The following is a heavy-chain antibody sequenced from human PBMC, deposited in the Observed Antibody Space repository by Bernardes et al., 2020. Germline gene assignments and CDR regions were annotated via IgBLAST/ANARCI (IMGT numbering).Heavy chain of an antibody. V-gene: IGHV3-74*01. CDR2: INSDGSST. J-gene: IGHJ6*02. CDR3: ASGTYDFWSGLYGMDV. CDR1: GFTFSSYW. Sequence: GGSLRRSCAASGFTFSSYWMHWVRQAPGKGLVWVSRINSDGSSTSYADSVKGRFTISRDNAKNTLYLQMNSLRAEDTAVYYCASGTYDFWSGLYGMDVWGQGTTVTVSS. D-gene: IGHD3-3*01.